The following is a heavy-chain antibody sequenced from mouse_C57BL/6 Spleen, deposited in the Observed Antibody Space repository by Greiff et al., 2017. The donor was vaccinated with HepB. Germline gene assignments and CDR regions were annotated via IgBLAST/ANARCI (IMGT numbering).Heavy chain of an antibody. CDR1: GFTFSDYG. D-gene: IGHD2-13*01. CDR3: ARSTTVEAMDY. J-gene: IGHJ4*01. V-gene: IGHV5-15*01. CDR2: ISNLAYSI. Sequence: EVKVVESGGGLVQPGGSLKLSCAASGFTFSDYGMAWVRQAPRKGPEWVAFISNLAYSIYYADTVTGRFTISRENAKNTLYLEMSSLRSEDTAMYYCARSTTVEAMDYWGQGTSVTVSS.